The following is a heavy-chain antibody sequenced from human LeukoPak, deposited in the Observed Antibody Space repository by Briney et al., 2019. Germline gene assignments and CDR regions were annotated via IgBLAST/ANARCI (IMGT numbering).Heavy chain of an antibody. V-gene: IGHV4-31*03. CDR1: GGSISSGGYY. J-gene: IGHJ2*01. CDR3: ARVLSWNVDTAMVTLASHWYFDL. D-gene: IGHD5-18*01. Sequence: SQTLSLTCTVSGGSISSGGYYWSWIRQHPGKGLEWIGYIYYSGSTYYNPSLKSRVTISVDTSKNQFSLKLSSVTAADTAVYYCARVLSWNVDTAMVTLASHWYFDLWGRGTLVTVSS. CDR2: IYYSGST.